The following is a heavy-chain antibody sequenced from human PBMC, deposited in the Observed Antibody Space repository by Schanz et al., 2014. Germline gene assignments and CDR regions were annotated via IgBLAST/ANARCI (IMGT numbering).Heavy chain of an antibody. CDR1: GFTFSKYG. J-gene: IGHJ6*02. CDR2: IWYDGSNK. V-gene: IGHV3-33*06. D-gene: IGHD3-3*01. Sequence: QVQLVESGGGVVQPGRSLRLSCAASGFTFSKYGMHWVRQAPGKGLEWVAVIWYDGSNKDYADSVKGRFTISRDNSKNMLYLQMNSLRVEDTAIYYCAKIWKAHHLTGRPGWSDGMDVWGQGTTV. CDR3: AKIWKAHHLTGRPGWSDGMDV.